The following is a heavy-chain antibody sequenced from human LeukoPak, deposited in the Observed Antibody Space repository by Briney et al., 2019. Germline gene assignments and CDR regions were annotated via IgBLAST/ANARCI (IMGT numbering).Heavy chain of an antibody. CDR2: IDPSDSYT. D-gene: IGHD6-19*01. J-gene: IGHJ3*02. V-gene: IGHV5-10-1*01. CDR1: GYSFTSYW. CDR3: ARKTSSGWSYDASDI. Sequence: GESLKISCKGSGYSFTSYWISWVRQMPGKGLEWMGRIDPSDSYTNYSPSFQGHVIISTDKSITTAYLQWSSLKASDNAIYYCARKTSSGWSYDASDIWGQGTMVTVSS.